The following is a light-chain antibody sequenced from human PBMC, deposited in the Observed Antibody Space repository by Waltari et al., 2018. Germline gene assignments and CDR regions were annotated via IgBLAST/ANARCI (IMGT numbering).Light chain of an antibody. J-gene: IGKJ4*01. CDR1: QSINIW. V-gene: IGKV1-5*03. CDR2: KAS. Sequence: DIQMTQSPSTLSASVGARVTITCRASQSINIWLAWYQQKPGQAPKFLIYKASSLQSGVPSRFSGSGSGTEFTLTISSLQPDDFATYYCQHYNTYPLTFGGGTKVEIK. CDR3: QHYNTYPLT.